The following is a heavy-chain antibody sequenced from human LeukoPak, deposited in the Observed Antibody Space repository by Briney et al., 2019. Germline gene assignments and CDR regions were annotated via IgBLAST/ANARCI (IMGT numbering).Heavy chain of an antibody. CDR3: ARDRQWLVFDY. CDR1: GYTFTSYY. D-gene: IGHD6-19*01. CDR2: INPSGGST. J-gene: IGHJ4*02. Sequence: ASVKVSCKASGYTFTSYYMHWVRQAPGQGLEWMGIINPSGGSTSYAQKFQGRVAMTRDTSTSTVYMELSSLRSEDTAVYYCARDRQWLVFDYWGQGTLVTVSS. V-gene: IGHV1-46*01.